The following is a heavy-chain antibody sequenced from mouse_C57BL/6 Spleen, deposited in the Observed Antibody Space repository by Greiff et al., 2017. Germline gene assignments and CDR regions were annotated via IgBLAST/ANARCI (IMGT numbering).Heavy chain of an antibody. CDR2: ISSGSSTI. Sequence: EVQGVESGGGLVKPGGSLKLSCAASGFTFSDYGMDWVRQAPEKGLEWVAYISSGSSTIYYADTVKGRFTISRDNAKNTLFLQRTSLRSEDTAMYYCASANYAMDYWGQGTSVTVSS. V-gene: IGHV5-17*01. J-gene: IGHJ4*01. CDR1: GFTFSDYG. CDR3: ASANYAMDY.